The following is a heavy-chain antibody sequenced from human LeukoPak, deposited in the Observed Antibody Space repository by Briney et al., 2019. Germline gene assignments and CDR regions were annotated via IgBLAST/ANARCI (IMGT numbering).Heavy chain of an antibody. D-gene: IGHD1-26*01. J-gene: IGHJ3*02. CDR3: AFGSGTYYNALDM. CDR2: ISSSSSYI. V-gene: IGHV3-21*01. CDR1: GFTFSSYS. Sequence: PGGSLRLSCAASGFTFSSYSMNWVRQAPGKGLEWVSSISSSSSYIYYADSVKGRFTISRDNAKNSLYLQMTNLRAEDTAIYYCAFGSGTYYNALDMWGQGTMVTVSS.